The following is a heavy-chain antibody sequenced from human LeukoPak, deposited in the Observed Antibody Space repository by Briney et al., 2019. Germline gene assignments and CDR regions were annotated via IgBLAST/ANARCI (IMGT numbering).Heavy chain of an antibody. CDR1: GFTFRDYY. CDR2: ISNSGTTV. V-gene: IGHV3-11*04. CDR3: ARGSSYGYDYNYMDV. D-gene: IGHD5-18*01. J-gene: IGHJ6*03. Sequence: GGSLRLSCAASGFTFRDYYMSWIRQAPGKGLEWLSYISNSGTTVDYSDSVLGRFTISRDNAKKSVFLQLDSLRAEDTAVYYCARGSSYGYDYNYMDVWGKGTTVTGSS.